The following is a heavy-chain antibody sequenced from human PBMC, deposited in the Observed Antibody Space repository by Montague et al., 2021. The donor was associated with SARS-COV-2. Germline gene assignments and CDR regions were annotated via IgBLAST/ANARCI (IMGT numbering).Heavy chain of an antibody. J-gene: IGHJ4*02. V-gene: IGHV6-1*01. D-gene: IGHD3-10*01. CDR2: TYFRSKWYN. Sequence: CAISGDSVSTNNPTWNWVRQSPSGDLEWLGRTYFRSKWYNDYAVXVKSRITINPDTSKNQFSLQLKSVTPKDTALYFCGRVFAPYGTFDFWGQGTLVTVSS. CDR3: GRVFAPYGTFDF. CDR1: GDSVSTNNPT.